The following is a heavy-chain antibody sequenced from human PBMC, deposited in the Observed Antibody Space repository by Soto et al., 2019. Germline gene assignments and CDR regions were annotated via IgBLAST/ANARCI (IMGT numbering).Heavy chain of an antibody. CDR2: IYYSGST. CDR3: ARQRSTFAY. Sequence: SETLSLTCTVSGGSISSSSYYWGWIRQPPGKGLEWIGSIYYSGSTYYNPSLKSRVTISVDTSKNQFSLKLSSVTAADTAVYYCARQRSTFAYWGQGTLVTVSS. CDR1: GGSISSSSYY. J-gene: IGHJ4*02. V-gene: IGHV4-39*01.